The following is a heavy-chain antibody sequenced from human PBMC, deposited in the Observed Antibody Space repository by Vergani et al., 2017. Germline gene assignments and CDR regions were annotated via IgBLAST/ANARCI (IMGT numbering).Heavy chain of an antibody. V-gene: IGHV4-39*07. Sequence: QLQLQESGPGLVKPSETLSLPCTVSGGSISSSSYYWGWIRQPPGKGLEWIGSIYYSGSTYYNPSLKSRVTISVDTSKNQFSLKLSSVTAADTAVYYCARPYCSGGSCYFDYWGQGTLVTVSS. CDR1: GGSISSSSYY. D-gene: IGHD2-15*01. CDR2: IYYSGST. CDR3: ARPYCSGGSCYFDY. J-gene: IGHJ4*02.